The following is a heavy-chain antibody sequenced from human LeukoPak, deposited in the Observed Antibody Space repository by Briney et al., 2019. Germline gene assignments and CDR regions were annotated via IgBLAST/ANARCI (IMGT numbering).Heavy chain of an antibody. CDR2: INPNSGGT. CDR1: GYTFTGHY. V-gene: IGHV1-2*02. Sequence: GASVKVSCKASGYTFTGHYMHWVRQAPGQGLEWMGWINPNSGGTNYAQKFQGRVTMTRDTSISTAYMELSRLRSDDTAVYYCARAASGSYYVRYLKYWGQGTLVTVSS. CDR3: ARAASGSYYVRYLKY. D-gene: IGHD1-26*01. J-gene: IGHJ4*02.